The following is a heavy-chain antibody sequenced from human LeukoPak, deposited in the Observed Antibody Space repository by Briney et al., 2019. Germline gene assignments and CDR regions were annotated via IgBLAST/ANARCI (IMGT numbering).Heavy chain of an antibody. D-gene: IGHD3-10*01. CDR1: GGSISSRSYY. J-gene: IGHJ4*02. CDR2: IHYSGST. V-gene: IGHV4-30-4*08. Sequence: SETLSLTCTVSGGSISSRSYYWGWIRQPPGQGLEWIGYIHYSGSTYYNPSLNSRVTISVDTSKNQFSLKLTSVTAADTAVYYCAGSGGVRGHYFDYWGQGTLVTVSS. CDR3: AGSGGVRGHYFDY.